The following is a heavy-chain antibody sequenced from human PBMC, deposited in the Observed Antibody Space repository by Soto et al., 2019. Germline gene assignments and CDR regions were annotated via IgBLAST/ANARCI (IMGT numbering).Heavy chain of an antibody. CDR1: TFTFTDYA. D-gene: IGHD6-13*01. CDR3: ATISDRGIAAALDS. CDR2: ISGSGGTT. V-gene: IGHV3-23*01. Sequence: GGSLRLSCVASTFTFTDYAMSWVRQAPGEGLEWVSGISGSGGTTYYAESVKGRFSISRDNSKNTLYLHLNNLRVEDTAIYYCATISDRGIAAALDSWGQGTLVTVSS. J-gene: IGHJ4*02.